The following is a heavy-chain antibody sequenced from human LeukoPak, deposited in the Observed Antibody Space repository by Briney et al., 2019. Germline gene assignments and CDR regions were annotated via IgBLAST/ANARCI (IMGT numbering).Heavy chain of an antibody. CDR1: GGSISSSSYY. CDR2: IYYSGST. Sequence: SETLSLTCTVSGGSISSSSYYWGWIRQPPGKGLEWIGSIYYSGSTYYNPSLKSRVTMSVDTSKNQFSLKLSSVTAADTAVYYCARLSSRGAFDIWGQGTMVTVSS. J-gene: IGHJ3*02. D-gene: IGHD6-13*01. CDR3: ARLSSRGAFDI. V-gene: IGHV4-39*01.